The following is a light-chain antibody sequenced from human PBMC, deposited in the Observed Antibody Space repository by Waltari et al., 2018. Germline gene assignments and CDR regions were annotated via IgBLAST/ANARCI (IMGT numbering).Light chain of an antibody. J-gene: IGKJ1*01. V-gene: IGKV4-1*01. CDR3: QQYYSTPPT. CDR1: QSVLHSVDNKNY. Sequence: DIVMNQSPDSLAVSLGERATMNCKSRQSVLHSVDNKNYLAWYQQKPGQPPKLLIYWASTRESGVPGRFSGSGSCTDFTRTISSLQAEDVAFCFCQQYYSTPPTFGQGTEVEIQ. CDR2: WAS.